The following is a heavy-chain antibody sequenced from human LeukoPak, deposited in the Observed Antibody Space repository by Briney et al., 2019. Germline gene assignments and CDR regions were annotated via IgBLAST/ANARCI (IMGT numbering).Heavy chain of an antibody. D-gene: IGHD2-2*01. CDR3: ARDSSRYCSSTSCYA. CDR2: ISSSSSYI. Sequence: PGGSLRLSCAASGFTFSSYSMNWVRQAPGKGLEWVSSISSSSSYIYYADSVRGRFTISRDNAKNSLYLQMNSLRAEDTAVYYCARDSSRYCSSTSCYAWGQGTLVTVSS. J-gene: IGHJ5*02. V-gene: IGHV3-21*01. CDR1: GFTFSSYS.